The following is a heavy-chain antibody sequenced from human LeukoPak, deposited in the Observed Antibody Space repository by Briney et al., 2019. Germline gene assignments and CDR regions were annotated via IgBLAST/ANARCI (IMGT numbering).Heavy chain of an antibody. CDR2: IYYSGST. V-gene: IGHV4-59*01. CDR1: GGSISSYY. Sequence: SETLSLTCTVSGGSISSYYWSWIRQPPGKGLEWIGYIYYSGSTNYNPSLKSRVTISVDTSKNQFSLKLSSVTAADTAVYYCARDGYYDEVTYYYYGMDVWGQGTTVTVSS. D-gene: IGHD3-22*01. CDR3: ARDGYYDEVTYYYYGMDV. J-gene: IGHJ6*02.